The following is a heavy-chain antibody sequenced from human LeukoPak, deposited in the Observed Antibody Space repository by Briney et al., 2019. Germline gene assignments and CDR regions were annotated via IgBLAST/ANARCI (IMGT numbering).Heavy chain of an antibody. V-gene: IGHV1-3*03. Sequence: ASVKVSCKASGYTFTSYAMHWVRQAPGQRLEWMGWINAGNGNTKYSQEFQGRVTMTRDMSTSTVYMELSSLRSEDTAVYYCAREPTYYYDSSGYPDAFDIWGQGTMVTVSS. J-gene: IGHJ3*02. D-gene: IGHD3-22*01. CDR3: AREPTYYYDSSGYPDAFDI. CDR2: INAGNGNT. CDR1: GYTFTSYA.